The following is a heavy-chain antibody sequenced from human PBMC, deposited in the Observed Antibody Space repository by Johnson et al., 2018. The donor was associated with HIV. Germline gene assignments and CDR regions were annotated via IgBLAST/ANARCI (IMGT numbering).Heavy chain of an antibody. CDR1: GFSVSGNY. CDR3: ARVEITIFGVALGVDALDI. J-gene: IGHJ3*02. Sequence: VQLVESGGGLVQPGGSLRLSCAVSGFSVSGNYMTWVRQAPGKGLEWVSVIYSGGSTYYADSVEGRFTICSDNSTNKLYLQMNSLRAEDTAVYYCARVEITIFGVALGVDALDIGGQGTMVTVSS. D-gene: IGHD3-3*01. CDR2: IYSGGST. V-gene: IGHV3-66*01.